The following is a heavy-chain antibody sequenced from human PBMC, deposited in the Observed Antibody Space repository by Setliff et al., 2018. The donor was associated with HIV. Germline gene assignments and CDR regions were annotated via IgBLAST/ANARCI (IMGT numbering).Heavy chain of an antibody. CDR3: TRGRDGYNWASVAFDI. J-gene: IGHJ3*02. CDR2: IRSKAYGGTT. CDR1: GFTFGDYA. Sequence: LRLSCTASGFTFGDYAMSWVRQAPGKGLEWVGFIRSKAYGGTTEYAASVKGRFTISRVDSKSIAYLQMNSLKTEDTAVYYCTRGRDGYNWASVAFDIWGQGTMVTVSS. D-gene: IGHD5-12*01. V-gene: IGHV3-49*04.